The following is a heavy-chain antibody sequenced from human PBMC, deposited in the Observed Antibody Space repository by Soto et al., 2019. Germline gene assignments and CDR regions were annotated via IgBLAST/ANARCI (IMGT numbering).Heavy chain of an antibody. CDR2: IWYDGSNK. Sequence: PGGSLRLSCAASGFTFSSYGMHWVRQAPGKGLEWVAVIWYDGSNKYYADSVKGRFTISRDNSKNTLYLQMNSLRAEDTAVYYCARDRPYGSGSYSYYFDYWGQGTLVTVSS. V-gene: IGHV3-33*01. J-gene: IGHJ4*02. D-gene: IGHD3-10*01. CDR1: GFTFSSYG. CDR3: ARDRPYGSGSYSYYFDY.